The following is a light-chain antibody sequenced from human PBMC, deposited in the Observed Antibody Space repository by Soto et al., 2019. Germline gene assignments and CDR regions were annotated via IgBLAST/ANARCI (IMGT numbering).Light chain of an antibody. Sequence: EIVLTQSPGTLSLSPGERATLSCRASQSVSCNYLAWYQQKPGQSPRLLIYGSSDRATGIPDRFSGSGSGTDFTLTITRVEPEDFAVYYCQQYGSSPPYTFGQGTKLEIK. J-gene: IGKJ2*01. CDR1: QSVSCNY. CDR3: QQYGSSPPYT. V-gene: IGKV3-20*01. CDR2: GSS.